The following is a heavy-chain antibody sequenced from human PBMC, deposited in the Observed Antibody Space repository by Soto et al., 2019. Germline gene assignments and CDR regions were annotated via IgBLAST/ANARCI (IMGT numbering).Heavy chain of an antibody. CDR2: TSSDGSSK. CDR3: ARVGGAAVPGKILS. D-gene: IGHD6-13*01. Sequence: QVQLVESGGGVVQPGRSLRLSCAASGFTFSTYAMHWVRQAPGKGLEWVAVTSSDGSSKFYPDSVKGRFIISRDNSKNTLYRKKGGGRDEDTPVYYCARVGGAAVPGKILSWGQGTLVTVSS. V-gene: IGHV3-30-3*01. CDR1: GFTFSTYA. J-gene: IGHJ5*02.